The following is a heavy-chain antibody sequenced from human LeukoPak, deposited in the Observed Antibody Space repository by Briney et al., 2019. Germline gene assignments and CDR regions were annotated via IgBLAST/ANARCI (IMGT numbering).Heavy chain of an antibody. CDR1: GDSVSSNSAT. CDR3: ARALSRYFDY. V-gene: IGHV6-1*01. CDR2: TYYRSKWYN. Sequence: SQTLSLTCAISGDSVSSNSATWNWIRQSPSRGLEWLRRTYYRSKWYNEYAVSVKSRIAFNPDTSKIQFSLQLNSVTPEDTAVYYCARALSRYFDYWGQGTLVAVSS. D-gene: IGHD5/OR15-5a*01. J-gene: IGHJ4*02.